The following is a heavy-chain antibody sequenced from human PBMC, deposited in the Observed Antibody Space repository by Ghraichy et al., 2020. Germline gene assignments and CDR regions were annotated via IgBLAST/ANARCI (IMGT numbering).Heavy chain of an antibody. D-gene: IGHD4-17*01. CDR2: ITAGGGGK. J-gene: IGHJ4*02. V-gene: IGHV3-23*01. CDR1: GFTFSSYA. CDR3: ARRPTTVISFDY. Sequence: SCAVSGFTFSSYAMSWVRQAPGKGLEWVSTITAGGGGKYYADSVKGRFTISRDNSKNTLYLQMNSLRVEDTAVYYCARRPTTVISFDYWGQGTLVTVSS.